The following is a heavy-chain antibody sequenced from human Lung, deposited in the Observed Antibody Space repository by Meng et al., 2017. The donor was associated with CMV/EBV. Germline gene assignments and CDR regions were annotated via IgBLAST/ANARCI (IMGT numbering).Heavy chain of an antibody. CDR2: IVPINAIT. D-gene: IGHD6-6*01. V-gene: IGHV1-69*02. CDR1: GGTFSSYT. J-gene: IGHJ6*02. Sequence: SVXVSCKASGGTFSSYTITWVRQAPGQGLEWMGWIVPINAITSCAQKFQGRVTITADRSTSTDYMELTSLRSEDTAVYYCAWSSIAEYYYQYGMDVWGQGTTVTVSS. CDR3: AWSSIAEYYYQYGMDV.